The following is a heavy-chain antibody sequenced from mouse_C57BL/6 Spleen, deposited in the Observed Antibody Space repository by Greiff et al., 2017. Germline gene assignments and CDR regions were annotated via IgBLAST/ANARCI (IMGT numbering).Heavy chain of an antibody. Sequence: EVKLLEPGGGLVKPGGSLKLSCAASGFTFSDYGMHWVRQAPEKGLEWVAYISSGSSTIYYADTVKGRFTMSRDNAKSTLFLQMSSLRSEDTDVYYCARPGDGGYNYAMDYWGQGTSVTVSA. V-gene: IGHV5-17*01. J-gene: IGHJ4*01. CDR3: ARPGDGGYNYAMDY. D-gene: IGHD2-13*01. CDR2: ISSGSSTI. CDR1: GFTFSDYG.